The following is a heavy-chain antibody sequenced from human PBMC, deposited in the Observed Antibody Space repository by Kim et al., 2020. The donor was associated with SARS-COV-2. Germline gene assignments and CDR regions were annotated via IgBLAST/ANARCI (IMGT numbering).Heavy chain of an antibody. D-gene: IGHD3-9*01. Sequence: GGSLRLSCAASGFTFSSYWMHWVRQAPGKGLVWVSRINSDGSSTSYADSVKGRFTISRDNAKNTLYLQMNSLRAEDTAVYYCARGVTPWYDILTGSFSDAFDIWGQGTMVTVSS. CDR3: ARGVTPWYDILTGSFSDAFDI. CDR1: GFTFSSYW. V-gene: IGHV3-74*01. CDR2: INSDGSST. J-gene: IGHJ3*02.